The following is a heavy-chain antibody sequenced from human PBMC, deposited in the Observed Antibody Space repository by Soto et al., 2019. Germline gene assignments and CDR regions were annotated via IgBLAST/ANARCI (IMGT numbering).Heavy chain of an antibody. CDR2: IYTSGST. CDR3: ARDVSYSSSSVGYYFDY. D-gene: IGHD6-6*01. Sequence: QVQLQESGPGLVKPSETLSLTCTVSGGSISSYYWSWIRQPAGKALEWIGRIYTSGSTNYNPSLKRRVTMSVDTSKNQFSLKLSSVTAADTAVYYCARDVSYSSSSVGYYFDYWGQGTLVTVSS. CDR1: GGSISSYY. J-gene: IGHJ4*02. V-gene: IGHV4-4*07.